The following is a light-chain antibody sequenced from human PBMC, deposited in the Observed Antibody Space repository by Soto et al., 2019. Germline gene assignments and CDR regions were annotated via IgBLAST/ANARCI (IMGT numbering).Light chain of an antibody. CDR2: EVT. Sequence: QSVLTQPASVSGSPGQSITISCSGSSSDVGSGDSVSWYQHHPGTAPKLVIYEVTTRPSGVSDRFSGSKSVNTASLTISGLQAEDEADYYCRSYTTSGSSVFGTGTKVTVL. J-gene: IGLJ1*01. V-gene: IGLV2-14*01. CDR1: SSDVGSGDS. CDR3: RSYTTSGSSV.